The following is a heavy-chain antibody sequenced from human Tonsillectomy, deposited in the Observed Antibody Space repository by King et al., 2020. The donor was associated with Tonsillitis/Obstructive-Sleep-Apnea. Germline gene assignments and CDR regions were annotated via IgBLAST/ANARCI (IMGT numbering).Heavy chain of an antibody. CDR3: ATVQAVPTARRPSWFDP. CDR1: GFTFSDYY. V-gene: IGHV3-11*05. Sequence: VQLVESGGGLVKPGGSLRLSCEASGFTFSDYYMSWIRQAPGKGLEWVSYITRSGTYTNYADSVKGRFTISRDNAKNSLSRQMNGLRAEDTAVYFCATVQAVPTARRPSWFDPWGQGTLVTVSS. D-gene: IGHD2-2*01. J-gene: IGHJ5*02. CDR2: ITRSGTYT.